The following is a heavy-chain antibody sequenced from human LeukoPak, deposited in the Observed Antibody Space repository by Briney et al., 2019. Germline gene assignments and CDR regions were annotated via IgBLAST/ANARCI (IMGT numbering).Heavy chain of an antibody. CDR2: IYYSGST. Sequence: KPSETLSLTCTVSGGSISSSSYYWYWIRQPPGKGLEWIGYIYYSGSTNYSPSLESRVTISVDTSKNQFSLKLSSVTAADTAVYYCARVQRSRRGYSYGYAFDIWGQGTMVTVSS. CDR1: GGSISSSSYY. D-gene: IGHD5-18*01. V-gene: IGHV4-61*01. J-gene: IGHJ3*02. CDR3: ARVQRSRRGYSYGYAFDI.